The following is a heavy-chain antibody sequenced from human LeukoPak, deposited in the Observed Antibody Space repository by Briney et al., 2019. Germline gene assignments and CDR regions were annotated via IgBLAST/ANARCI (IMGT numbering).Heavy chain of an antibody. CDR1: GCSISSYY. CDR2: VNYSGST. Sequence: SETLSLTCTVSGCSISSYYWSWIRQPPGKGLEWVWYVNYSGSTNYNPSLKSRVTISVDTSKNQFSLKLSSVTAADTAVYYCARAVPNYDFWSGDYHYHYYMDVWGKGTTVTVSS. V-gene: IGHV4-59*01. D-gene: IGHD3-3*01. CDR3: ARAVPNYDFWSGDYHYHYYMDV. J-gene: IGHJ6*03.